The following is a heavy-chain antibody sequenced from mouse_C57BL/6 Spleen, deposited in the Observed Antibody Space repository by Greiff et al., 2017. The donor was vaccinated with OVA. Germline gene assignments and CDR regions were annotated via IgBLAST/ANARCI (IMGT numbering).Heavy chain of an antibody. D-gene: IGHD1-1*01. J-gene: IGHJ2*01. V-gene: IGHV1-26*01. Sequence: VQLLQSGPELVKPGASVKISCKASGYTFTDYYMNWVKQSHGKSLEWIGDINPNNGGISYNQKFKGQATLTVDKSSSTAYLELRSLTSEDSAVYYCARGDYCGSSDFDYWGQGTTLTVSS. CDR1: GYTFTDYY. CDR2: INPNNGGI. CDR3: ARGDYCGSSDFDY.